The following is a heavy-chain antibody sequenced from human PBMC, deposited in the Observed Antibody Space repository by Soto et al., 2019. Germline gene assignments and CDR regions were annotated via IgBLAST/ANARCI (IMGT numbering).Heavy chain of an antibody. CDR2: INPSGRST. CDR3: ARVPFYYGSGSHFDY. Sequence: GASVKVSCKTSGYIFTNYYLHWVRQAPGQGLEWMGVINPSGRSTTYAQKFQGRVTVTRDTSTSTVYMDLSSLGSEDTAVYYCARVPFYYGSGSHFDYSGQGTLVTV. D-gene: IGHD3-10*01. CDR1: GYIFTNYY. V-gene: IGHV1-46*01. J-gene: IGHJ4*02.